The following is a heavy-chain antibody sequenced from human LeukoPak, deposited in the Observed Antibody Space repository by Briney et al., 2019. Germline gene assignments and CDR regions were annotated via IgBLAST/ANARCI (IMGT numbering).Heavy chain of an antibody. CDR3: ARMALRLGYCSGGSCYSPGGGPYNWFDP. Sequence: PSETLSLTCTVSGVSISSYYWSWIRQPPGKGLEWIGYIYYSGSTNYNPSLKSRVTISVDTSKNQFSLKLGSVTAADTAVYYCARMALRLGYCSGGSCYSPGGGPYNWFDPWGQGTLVTVSS. CDR2: IYYSGST. V-gene: IGHV4-59*01. CDR1: GVSISSYY. J-gene: IGHJ5*02. D-gene: IGHD2-15*01.